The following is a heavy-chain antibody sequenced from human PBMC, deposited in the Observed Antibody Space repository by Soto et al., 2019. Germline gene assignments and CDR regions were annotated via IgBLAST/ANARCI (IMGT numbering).Heavy chain of an antibody. CDR3: ARQTGVFGHYFDS. CDR1: GCSISSSSYY. Sequence: QLRLQEAGPGLVKPSETLSLTCTVSGCSISSSSYYWGWIRQPPGKGPEWIGAIYYNGNTYYYPSLKSRVTMSVDTSKTQFSLKLSSANAADTAMYYCARQTGVFGHYFDSWGQGTLVTVSS. V-gene: IGHV4-39*01. CDR2: IYYNGNT. J-gene: IGHJ4*02. D-gene: IGHD3-16*01.